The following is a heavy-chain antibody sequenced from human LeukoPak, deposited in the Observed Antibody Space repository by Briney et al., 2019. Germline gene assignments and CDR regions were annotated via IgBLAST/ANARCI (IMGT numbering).Heavy chain of an antibody. CDR2: ISGSGGST. J-gene: IGHJ5*02. V-gene: IGHV3-23*01. D-gene: IGHD2-21*02. Sequence: GGSLRLSCAASGLTFSSYAMSWVRQAPGKGLEWVSAISGSGGSTYYADSVKGRFTISRDNSKNTLYLQMNSLRAEDTAVYYCAKGGHIVVVTAIRWFDPWGQGTLVTVSP. CDR3: AKGGHIVVVTAIRWFDP. CDR1: GLTFSSYA.